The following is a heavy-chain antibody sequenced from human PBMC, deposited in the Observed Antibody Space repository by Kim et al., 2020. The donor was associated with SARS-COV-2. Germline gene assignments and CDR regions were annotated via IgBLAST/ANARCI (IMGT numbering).Heavy chain of an antibody. CDR2: ISSSSSHI. J-gene: IGHJ4*02. D-gene: IGHD5-18*01. CDR3: ARGPRGYSYGYVDY. Sequence: GGSLRLSCAASGFTFSSYSMNWVRQAPGKGLEWVSSISSSSSHIYYADSVKGRFTISRDNAKNSLYLQMNSLRAEDTAVYYCARGPRGYSYGYVDYWGQGTLVTVSS. V-gene: IGHV3-21*01. CDR1: GFTFSSYS.